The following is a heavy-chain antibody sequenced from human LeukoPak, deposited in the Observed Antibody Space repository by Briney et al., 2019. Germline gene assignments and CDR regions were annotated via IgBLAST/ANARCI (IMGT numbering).Heavy chain of an antibody. CDR3: ARAVIWVYFDY. CDR2: IFYGGST. Sequence: SETLSLTCTVSGGSISSGGYYWSWIRQHPGKGLEWIGSIFYGGSTYYNPSLKSRVTISVDTSKNQFSLKLSSVTAADTAVYYCARAVIWVYFDYWGQGTLVTVSS. J-gene: IGHJ4*02. CDR1: GGSISSGGYY. D-gene: IGHD3-22*01. V-gene: IGHV4-31*03.